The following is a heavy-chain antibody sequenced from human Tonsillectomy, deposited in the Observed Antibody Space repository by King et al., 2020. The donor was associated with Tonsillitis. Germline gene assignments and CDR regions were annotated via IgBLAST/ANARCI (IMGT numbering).Heavy chain of an antibody. CDR1: GFTFNIYS. CDR3: ARDTARPLARVVTATADY. D-gene: IGHD2-21*02. CDR2: ISYDGSNK. V-gene: IGHV3-30*04. J-gene: IGHJ4*02. Sequence: VQLVESGGGVVQPGRSLRLSCAASGFTFNIYSMHWVRQAPGKGLERVALISYDGSNKYYADSVKGRFTISRDNSRNTLFLQMNSLRPEDTAVYYCARDTARPLARVVTATADYWGQGTLVTVSS.